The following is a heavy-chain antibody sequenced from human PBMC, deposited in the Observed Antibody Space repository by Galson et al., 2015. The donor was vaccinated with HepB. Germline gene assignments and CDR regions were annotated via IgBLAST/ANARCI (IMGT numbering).Heavy chain of an antibody. CDR2: ISSSGSAI. V-gene: IGHV3-11*01. CDR1: GFTFSDYY. Sequence: SLRLSCAASGFTFSDYYMSWIRQAPGKGLDWVSYISSSGSAIYYADSVKGRFTISRDNAKNSLYLQMNSLRAEDTAVYYCATSGYYRGYYYYMDVWGKGTTVTVSS. D-gene: IGHD3-3*01. CDR3: ATSGYYRGYYYYMDV. J-gene: IGHJ6*03.